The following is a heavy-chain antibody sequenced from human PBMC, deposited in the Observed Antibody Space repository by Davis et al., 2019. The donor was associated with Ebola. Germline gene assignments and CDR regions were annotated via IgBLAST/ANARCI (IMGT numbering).Heavy chain of an antibody. D-gene: IGHD3-10*01. CDR3: ARGQLWFRELFRAFDI. CDR2: IYYSGST. CDR1: GGSISSYY. J-gene: IGHJ3*02. Sequence: PSETLSLTCTVSGGSISSYYWSWIRQPPGKGLEWIGYIYYSGSTNYNPSLKSRVTISVDTSKNQFSLKLSSVTAADTAVYYCARGQLWFRELFRAFDIWGQGTMVTVSS. V-gene: IGHV4-59*12.